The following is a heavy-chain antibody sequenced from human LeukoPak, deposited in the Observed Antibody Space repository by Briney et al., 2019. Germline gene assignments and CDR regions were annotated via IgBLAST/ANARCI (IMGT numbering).Heavy chain of an antibody. CDR1: GGSISSGGYY. V-gene: IGHV4-31*03. Sequence: SETLSLTCTVSGGSISSGGYYWSWIRQHPGKGLEWIGYIYYSGSTYYNPSLKSRVTISVDTSKNQFSLKLSSVTAADTAVYYCARYGSGSYYPGFDYWGQGTLVTVSS. J-gene: IGHJ4*02. CDR2: IYYSGST. D-gene: IGHD3-10*01. CDR3: ARYGSGSYYPGFDY.